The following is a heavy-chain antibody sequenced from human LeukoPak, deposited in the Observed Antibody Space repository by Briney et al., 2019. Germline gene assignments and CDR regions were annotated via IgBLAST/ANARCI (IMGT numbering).Heavy chain of an antibody. CDR1: GFTFSSYG. J-gene: IGHJ4*02. CDR3: AKHTKPKIAAAVVDY. CDR2: IWYDGSNK. V-gene: IGHV3-33*06. Sequence: GGSLRLSCAASGFTFSSYGMHWVRQAPGKGLEWVAVIWYDGSNKYYADSVKGRFTISRDNSKNTLYLQMNSLRAEDTAVYYCAKHTKPKIAAAVVDYWGQGTLVTVSS. D-gene: IGHD6-13*01.